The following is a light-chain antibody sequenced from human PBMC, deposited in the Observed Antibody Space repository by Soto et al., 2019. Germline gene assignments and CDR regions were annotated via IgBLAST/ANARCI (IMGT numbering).Light chain of an antibody. Sequence: EIVLTQSPVTLSLSPGERATLPCRASQSVSSYLAWYQQRPGQAPRLLLYDASNRATGIPARFSGSGSGTDFTLTIDNLEPEDFATYYCQQRNNWPPITFGQGTRLEIK. CDR3: QQRNNWPPIT. V-gene: IGKV3-11*01. CDR1: QSVSSY. J-gene: IGKJ5*01. CDR2: DAS.